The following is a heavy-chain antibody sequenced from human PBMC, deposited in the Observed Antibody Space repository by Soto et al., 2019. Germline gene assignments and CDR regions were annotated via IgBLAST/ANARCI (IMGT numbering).Heavy chain of an antibody. CDR1: GFTFSSYG. CDR2: IWYDGSNK. CDR3: ARSPTAGLSLPNWFDP. J-gene: IGHJ5*02. D-gene: IGHD3-10*01. V-gene: IGHV3-33*01. Sequence: QVQLVESGGGVVQPGRSLRLSCAASGFTFSSYGMHWVRQAPGKGLEWVAVIWYDGSNKYYADFVKGRFTISRDNSQNTLYLQMNSLRAEDTDVYYCARSPTAGLSLPNWFDPWGQGTLVTVSS.